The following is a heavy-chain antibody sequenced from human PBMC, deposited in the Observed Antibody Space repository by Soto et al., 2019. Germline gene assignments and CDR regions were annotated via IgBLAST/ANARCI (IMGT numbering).Heavy chain of an antibody. Sequence: GGSLRLSCAASGFTFSNAWMSWVRQAPGKGLEWVGRIKSKTDGGTTDYAAPVKGRFTISRDDSKNTLYLQMNSLKTEDTAVYYCTSVRTGTYAFDIWGQGTMVTVSS. CDR1: GFTFSNAW. J-gene: IGHJ3*02. V-gene: IGHV3-15*01. CDR2: IKSKTDGGTT. CDR3: TSVRTGTYAFDI. D-gene: IGHD1-1*01.